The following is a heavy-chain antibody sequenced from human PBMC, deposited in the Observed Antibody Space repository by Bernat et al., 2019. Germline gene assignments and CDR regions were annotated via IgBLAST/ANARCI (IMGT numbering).Heavy chain of an antibody. CDR3: ARERVVSGDWFDP. J-gene: IGHJ5*02. CDR2: ISSSSSYI. V-gene: IGHV3-21*01. D-gene: IGHD2-2*01. CDR1: GFAFNGYY. Sequence: EVHLVESGGDLVQPGGSLRLSCAASGFAFNGYYMDWVRQAPGKGLEWVSSISSSSSYIYYADSVKGRFTISRDNAKNSLYLQMNSLRAEDTAVYYCARERVVSGDWFDPWGQGTLVTVSS.